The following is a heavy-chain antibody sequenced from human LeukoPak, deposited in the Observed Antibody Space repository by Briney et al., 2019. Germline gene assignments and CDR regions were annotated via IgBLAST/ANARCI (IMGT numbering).Heavy chain of an antibody. V-gene: IGHV4-30-4*01. CDR2: IYYSGST. CDR1: GGSISSGDYY. D-gene: IGHD3-10*01. Sequence: SETLSLTCTVSGGSISSGDYYWRWIRQPPGKGLEWIGYIYYSGSTYYNPSLKSRVTISVDTSKNQFSLKLSSVTAADTAVYYCARDSGAGYYGMDVWGQGTTVTVSS. CDR3: ARDSGAGYYGMDV. J-gene: IGHJ6*02.